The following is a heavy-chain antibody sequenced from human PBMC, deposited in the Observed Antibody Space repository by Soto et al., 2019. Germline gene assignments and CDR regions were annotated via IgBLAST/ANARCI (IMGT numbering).Heavy chain of an antibody. CDR2: IYPGDSDT. CDR3: ARLGIADRYNWYDP. Sequence: GESLKSSCKGSVYSFTSYWIAWVRQMPGKGLEWMGIIYPGDSDTNYSPSFQGHVTISADKSISTAYLQWSSLKASDTAMYYCARLGIADRYNWYDPWGQGTLVTVSS. D-gene: IGHD6-13*01. V-gene: IGHV5-51*01. J-gene: IGHJ5*02. CDR1: VYSFTSYW.